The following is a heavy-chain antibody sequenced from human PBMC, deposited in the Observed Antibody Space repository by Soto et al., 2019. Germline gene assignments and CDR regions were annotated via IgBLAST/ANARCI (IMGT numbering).Heavy chain of an antibody. CDR1: GYAFTTYG. CDR2: ISAHNGNT. Sequence: QVHLVQSGAEVKKPGASVKVSCKGSGYAFTTYGITWVRQAPEQGLEWMGWISAHNGNTNYAQKLQGRVTVTRDTSTSTAYMELSSLRSDDSAVYDCARGRYGDYWGQGALVNVSS. V-gene: IGHV1-18*01. J-gene: IGHJ4*02. D-gene: IGHD1-1*01. CDR3: ARGRYGDY.